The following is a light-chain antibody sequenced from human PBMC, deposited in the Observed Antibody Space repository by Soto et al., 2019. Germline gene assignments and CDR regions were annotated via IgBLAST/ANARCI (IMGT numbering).Light chain of an antibody. J-gene: IGKJ5*01. CDR3: QQRSNWPT. CDR2: DAS. Sequence: PATLSLSPGERATLSCRASQSVSSYLAWYQQKPGQAPRLLIYDASNRATGIPARFSGSGSGTDFTLTISSLEPEDFAVYYCQQRSNWPTFGQGTRLEIK. V-gene: IGKV3-11*01. CDR1: QSVSSY.